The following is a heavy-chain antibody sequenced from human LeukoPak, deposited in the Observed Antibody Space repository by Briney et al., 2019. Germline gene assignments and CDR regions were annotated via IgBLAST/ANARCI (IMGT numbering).Heavy chain of an antibody. CDR2: ISGSGGST. Sequence: GASVKVSCKVSGYTLTELSMHWVRQAPGKGLEWVSAISGSGGSTYYADSVKGRFTISRDNSKNTLYLQMNSLRAEDTAVYYCANPSYSSGWYYFDYWGQGTLVTVSS. D-gene: IGHD6-19*01. CDR3: ANPSYSSGWYYFDY. V-gene: IGHV3-23*01. CDR1: GYTLTELS. J-gene: IGHJ4*02.